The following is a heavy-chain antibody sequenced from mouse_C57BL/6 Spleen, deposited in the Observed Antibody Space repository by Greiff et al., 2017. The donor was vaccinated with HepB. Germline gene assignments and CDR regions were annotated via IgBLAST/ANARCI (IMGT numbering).Heavy chain of an antibody. V-gene: IGHV1-69*01. Sequence: QVQLQQPGAELVMPGASVKLSCKASGYTFTSYWMHWVKQRPGQGLEWIGEIDPSDSYTNYNQKFKGKSTLTVDKSSSTAYMQLSSLTSEDSAVYYCARWDGNSDYYAMDYWGQGTSVTVSS. D-gene: IGHD2-1*01. CDR2: IDPSDSYT. CDR3: ARWDGNSDYYAMDY. J-gene: IGHJ4*01. CDR1: GYTFTSYW.